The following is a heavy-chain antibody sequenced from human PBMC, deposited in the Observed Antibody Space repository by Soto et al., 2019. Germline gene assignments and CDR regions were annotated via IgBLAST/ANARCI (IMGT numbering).Heavy chain of an antibody. CDR2: IYYSGST. Sequence: SQTLSLTCTVSGGSISRYYWSWIRQPPGKGLEGIGYIYYSGSTNYNPSLKRRVTISVDTSKNQFSLKLSSVTAADTAVYYWSRPAPDGAFDIWGQGTMVTVSS. CDR1: GGSISRYY. V-gene: IGHV4-59*08. J-gene: IGHJ3*02. D-gene: IGHD2-2*01. CDR3: SRPAPDGAFDI.